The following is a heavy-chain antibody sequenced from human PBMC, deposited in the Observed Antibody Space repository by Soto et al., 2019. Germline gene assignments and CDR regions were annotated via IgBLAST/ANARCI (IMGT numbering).Heavy chain of an antibody. CDR3: AKDGGITMVRGVIRTDAFDI. V-gene: IGHV3-23*01. D-gene: IGHD3-10*01. CDR2: ISGSGGST. CDR1: GFTFSSYA. Sequence: EVQLLESGGGLVQPGGSLRLSCAASGFTFSSYAMSWVRQAPGKGLEWVSAISGSGGSTYYADPVKGRFTISRDNSKNTLYLQMNSLRAEDTAVYYCAKDGGITMVRGVIRTDAFDIWGQGTMVTVSS. J-gene: IGHJ3*02.